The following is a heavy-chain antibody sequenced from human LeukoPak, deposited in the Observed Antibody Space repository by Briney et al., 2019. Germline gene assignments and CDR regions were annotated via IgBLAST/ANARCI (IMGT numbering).Heavy chain of an antibody. CDR2: MNPNSGGT. Sequence: ASVKVSCKPSGYTFTGYYMHWVRQAPGQGLEWMGWMNPNSGGTNYLQKFQGRVTVTRDTSISTVYMELSRLTSDDTAVYYCARGGVVGATDSIDYWGQGTLVTVSS. D-gene: IGHD1-26*01. CDR3: ARGGVVGATDSIDY. V-gene: IGHV1-2*02. CDR1: GYTFTGYY. J-gene: IGHJ4*02.